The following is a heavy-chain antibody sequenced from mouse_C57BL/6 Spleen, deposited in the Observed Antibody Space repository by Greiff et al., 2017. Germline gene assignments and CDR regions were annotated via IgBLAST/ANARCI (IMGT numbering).Heavy chain of an antibody. V-gene: IGHV1-82*01. CDR2: IYPGDGDT. J-gene: IGHJ3*01. D-gene: IGHD2-12*01. CDR1: GYAFSSSW. Sequence: QVQLQQSGPELVKPGASVKISCKASGYAFSSSWMNWVKQRPGKGLEWIGRIYPGDGDTNYNGKFKGKATLTADKSSSTAYMQLSSLTSEDSAVYFCAPNVVTIVGGFAYWGQGTLVTVSA. CDR3: APNVVTIVGGFAY.